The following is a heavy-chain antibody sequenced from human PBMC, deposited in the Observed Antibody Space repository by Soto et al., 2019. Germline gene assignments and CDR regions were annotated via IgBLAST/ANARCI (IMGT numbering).Heavy chain of an antibody. CDR3: ARVNRSPQYYDILTGSIGRIDY. D-gene: IGHD3-9*01. CDR2: GST. Sequence: GSTYSNPSLKSRVTISVDTSKNQFSLKLSSVTAADTAVYYCARVNRSPQYYDILTGSIGRIDYWGQGTLVTVSS. J-gene: IGHJ4*02. V-gene: IGHV4-31*02.